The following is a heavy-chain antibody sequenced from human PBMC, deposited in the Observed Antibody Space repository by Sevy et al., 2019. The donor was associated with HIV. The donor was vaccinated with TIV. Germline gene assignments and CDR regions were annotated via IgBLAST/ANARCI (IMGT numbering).Heavy chain of an antibody. CDR1: GGSISSYY. J-gene: IGHJ6*02. V-gene: IGHV4-4*07. Sequence: SEILSLTCTVSGGSISSYYWSWIRQPAGKGLEWIGRIYTSGSTNYNPSLKSRVTMAVDTSKNQFSLKLRSVTAADTAVYYCARYSYGDYDYYYGMDVWGQGTTVTVSS. CDR2: IYTSGST. D-gene: IGHD4-17*01. CDR3: ARYSYGDYDYYYGMDV.